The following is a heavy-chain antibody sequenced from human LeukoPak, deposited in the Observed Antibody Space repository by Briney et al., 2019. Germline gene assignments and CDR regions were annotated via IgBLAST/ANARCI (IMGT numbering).Heavy chain of an antibody. CDR2: IYHSGST. CDR1: GGSISSYY. D-gene: IGHD2-2*01. J-gene: IGHJ4*02. CDR3: ARVPIVVVPAAIDY. V-gene: IGHV4-39*07. Sequence: SETLSLTCTVSGGSISSYYWGWIRQPPGKGLEWIGSIYHSGSTYYNPSLKSRVTISVDTSKNQFSLKLSSVTAADTAVYYCARVPIVVVPAAIDYWGQGTLVTVSS.